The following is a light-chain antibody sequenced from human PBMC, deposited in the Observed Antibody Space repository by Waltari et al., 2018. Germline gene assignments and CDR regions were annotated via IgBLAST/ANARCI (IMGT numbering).Light chain of an antibody. CDR3: QQRSNWPPGLT. J-gene: IGKJ4*01. V-gene: IGKV3-11*01. CDR1: QRVSTY. CDR2: DAS. Sequence: EIVLTQLPATLSLSPGERATLSCRASQRVSTYVGGYQQKPGQAPRLLIYDASRRATGIPARFSGSGSGTDFTLTISSLEPEDFAVYYCQQRSNWPPGLTFGGGTRVEIK.